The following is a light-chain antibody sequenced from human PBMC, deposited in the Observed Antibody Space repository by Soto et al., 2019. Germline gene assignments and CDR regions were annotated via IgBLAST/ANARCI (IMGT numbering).Light chain of an antibody. CDR3: QQYNSYSYT. CDR1: QSISSW. V-gene: IGKV1-5*01. Sequence: DIQMTQSPSTLSASVGERVTITCRASQSISSWLAWYQQKPGKAPNLLIYDASSLESGVPSRFSGSGSGTEFTLTISSLQPDDFATYYCQQYNSYSYTFGQGTKLEIK. CDR2: DAS. J-gene: IGKJ2*01.